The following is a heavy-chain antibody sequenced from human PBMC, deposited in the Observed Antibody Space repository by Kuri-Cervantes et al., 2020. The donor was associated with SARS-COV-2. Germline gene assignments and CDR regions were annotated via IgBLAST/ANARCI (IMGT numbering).Heavy chain of an antibody. J-gene: IGHJ4*02. V-gene: IGHV1-69*05. D-gene: IGHD3-3*01. CDR3: ARENYDFWSGYTTLFDY. Sequence: SVKVSCKASGGTFSSYAISWVRQAPGQGLEWMGGIIPIFGTANYAQKLQGRVTMTTDTSTSTAYMELRSLRSDDTAVYYCARENYDFWSGYTTLFDYWGQGTLVTVSS. CDR1: GGTFSSYA. CDR2: IIPIFGTA.